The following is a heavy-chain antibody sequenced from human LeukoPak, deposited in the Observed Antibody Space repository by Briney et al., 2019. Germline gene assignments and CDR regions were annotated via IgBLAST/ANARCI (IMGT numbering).Heavy chain of an antibody. V-gene: IGHV1-18*01. Sequence: ASVKVSCKASGYTFTSYGISWVRQAPGQGLEWMGWISAYNGNTNYAQKLQGRVTMTRDTSTSTVYMELSSLRSEDTAVYYCARDFRFAAAAMDYWGQGTLVTVSS. CDR3: ARDFRFAAAAMDY. CDR2: ISAYNGNT. J-gene: IGHJ4*02. CDR1: GYTFTSYG. D-gene: IGHD2-2*01.